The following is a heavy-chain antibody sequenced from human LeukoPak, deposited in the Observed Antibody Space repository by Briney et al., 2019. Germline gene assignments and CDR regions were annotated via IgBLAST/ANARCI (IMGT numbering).Heavy chain of an antibody. CDR2: ISHSGST. D-gene: IGHD3-10*01. J-gene: IGHJ4*02. CDR3: ARIGQRSTVSYDY. CDR1: GGSFSGYY. V-gene: IGHV4-34*01. Sequence: PSETLSLTCAVYGGSFSGYYWSWIRQPPGKGLEWIGEISHSGSTNYNPSLKSRVTISVDTSKNQFSLKLSSVTAADTAVYYCARIGQRSTVSYDYWGQGTLVTVSS.